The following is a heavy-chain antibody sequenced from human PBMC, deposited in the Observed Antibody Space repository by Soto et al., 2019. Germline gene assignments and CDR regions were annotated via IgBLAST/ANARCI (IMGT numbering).Heavy chain of an antibody. CDR1: GASISGFY. Sequence: SETLSLTCTVSGASISGFYWSWIRKSAGKGLEWIGRICATGTTDYNPSLKSRVMMSVDTSKKQFSLKLRSVTAADTAVYYCVRDGTKTLRDWFDPWGQGISVTVSS. J-gene: IGHJ5*02. CDR3: VRDGTKTLRDWFDP. CDR2: ICATGTT. V-gene: IGHV4-4*07. D-gene: IGHD1-1*01.